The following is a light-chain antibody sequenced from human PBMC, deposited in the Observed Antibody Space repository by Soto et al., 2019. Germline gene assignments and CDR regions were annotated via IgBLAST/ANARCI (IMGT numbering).Light chain of an antibody. CDR2: DVT. J-gene: IGLJ2*01. V-gene: IGLV2-11*01. Sequence: QSALTQPRSVSGSPGQSVTISCTGATSDVGGHHFVSWYQHHPGKAPKLVIYDVTNRPSGVPHRFSGSESGNTASLTISGLQPEDEADYHCCSFGVDFAAFGGGTKLTVL. CDR3: CSFGVDFAA. CDR1: TSDVGGHHF.